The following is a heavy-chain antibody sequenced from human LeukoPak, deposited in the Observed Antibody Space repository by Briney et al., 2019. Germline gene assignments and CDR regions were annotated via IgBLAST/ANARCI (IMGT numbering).Heavy chain of an antibody. CDR2: IKQDGSEK. V-gene: IGHV3-7*03. Sequence: GGSLRLSCAASGFTFSSYWMSWVRQAPGEGLEWVANIKQDGSEKYYVDSVKGRFTISRDVSRNTLFLQMISLRAEDTALYYCARSRSGSVAGTSDYWGQGTLVIVSS. CDR1: GFTFSSYW. D-gene: IGHD6-19*01. CDR3: ARSRSGSVAGTSDY. J-gene: IGHJ4*02.